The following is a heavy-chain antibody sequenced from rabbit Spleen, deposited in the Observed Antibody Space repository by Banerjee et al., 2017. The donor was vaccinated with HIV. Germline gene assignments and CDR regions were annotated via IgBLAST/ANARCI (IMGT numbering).Heavy chain of an antibody. Sequence: QLTETGGGLVQPGGSLTLSCKASGIDFTKYYITWVRQAPGKGLEWIGIIYAAKGSTYYANWVNGRFTISSHNAQNTLYLQLNSLTAADTATYFCVREVAAKFNLWGPGTLVTVS. CDR2: IYAAKGST. CDR3: VREVAAKFNL. D-gene: IGHD4-1*01. CDR1: GIDFTKYY. V-gene: IGHV1S7*01. J-gene: IGHJ4*01.